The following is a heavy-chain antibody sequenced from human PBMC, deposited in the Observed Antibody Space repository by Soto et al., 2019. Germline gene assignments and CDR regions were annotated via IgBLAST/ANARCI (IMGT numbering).Heavy chain of an antibody. CDR2: IYYSGST. V-gene: IGHV4-31*03. CDR1: GGSISSGAYY. CDR3: ARDQETSGERAYYYYGMDV. Sequence: KPSETLSLTCTVSGGSISSGAYYWSWIRQHPGKGLEWIGYIYYSGSTYYNPSLKSRVTISVDTSKNQFSLKLSSVTAADTAVYYCARDQETSGERAYYYYGMDVWGQGTTVTVSS. J-gene: IGHJ6*02. D-gene: IGHD6-19*01.